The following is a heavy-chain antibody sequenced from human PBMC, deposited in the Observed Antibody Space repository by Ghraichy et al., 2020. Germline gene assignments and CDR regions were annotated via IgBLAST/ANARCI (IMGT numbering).Heavy chain of an antibody. CDR2: FYSGGST. D-gene: IGHD2-21*01. CDR1: GASISSRNYF. J-gene: IGHJ4*02. CDR3: VRADDIVVVGYFDR. V-gene: IGHV4-39*07. Sequence: SETLSLTCTVSGASISSRNYFWGWIRQPPGKGLEWIGHFYSGGSTYYNPSLKSRVAISFDTPKNQFSLKLNSLTAAYTAVYYCVRADDIVVVGYFDRWGQGNLVTVSS.